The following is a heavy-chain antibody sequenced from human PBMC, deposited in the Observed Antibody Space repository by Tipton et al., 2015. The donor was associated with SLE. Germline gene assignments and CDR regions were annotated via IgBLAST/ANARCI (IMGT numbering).Heavy chain of an antibody. CDR1: GDSVDSTSFY. D-gene: IGHD6-19*01. CDR2: INHSGST. CDR3: ARGIAVAKPGY. V-gene: IGHV4-39*07. Sequence: TLSLTCTVSGDSVDSTSFYWAWIRQPPGKGLEWIGEINHSGSTNYNPSLKSRVTISVDTSKNQFSLKLSSVTAADTAVYYCARGIAVAKPGYWGQGTLVTVSS. J-gene: IGHJ4*02.